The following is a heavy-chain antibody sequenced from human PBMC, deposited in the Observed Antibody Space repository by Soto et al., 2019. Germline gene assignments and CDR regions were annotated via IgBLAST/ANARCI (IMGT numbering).Heavy chain of an antibody. Sequence: ASVKVSCKASGYTFTGYYMHWVRQAPGQGLEWMGWINPNSGGTNYAQKFQGWVTMTRDTSISTAYMELSRLRSDDTAVYYCARSVGKARGPHTNYFDYWGQGTLVTVSS. CDR1: GYTFTGYY. D-gene: IGHD3-10*01. CDR3: ARSVGKARGPHTNYFDY. CDR2: INPNSGGT. V-gene: IGHV1-2*04. J-gene: IGHJ4*02.